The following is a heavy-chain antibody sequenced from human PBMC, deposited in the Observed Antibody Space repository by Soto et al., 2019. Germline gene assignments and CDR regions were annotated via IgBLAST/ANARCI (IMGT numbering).Heavy chain of an antibody. J-gene: IGHJ6*02. D-gene: IGHD3-10*01. CDR1: GYTFTSYG. CDR2: ISAYNGNT. Sequence: ASVKVSCKASGYTFTSYGISWVRQAPGQGLEWMGWISAYNGNTNYAQKLQGRVTMTTDTSTSTAYMELRSLRSDDTAVYYCARDYKFNSGSYYYSYYYYGMDVWGQGTTVTVSS. V-gene: IGHV1-18*01. CDR3: ARDYKFNSGSYYYSYYYYGMDV.